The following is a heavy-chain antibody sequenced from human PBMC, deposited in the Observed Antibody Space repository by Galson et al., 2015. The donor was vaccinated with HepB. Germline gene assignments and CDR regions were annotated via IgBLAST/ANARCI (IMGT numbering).Heavy chain of an antibody. CDR1: GDSVSGNRAA. CDR3: ARATNSPWYFDL. Sequence: CAISGDSVSGNRAAWTWIRQSPSRGLEWLGRTYYRSKWYNDYAVSVKSRITINPDTSKNQFSLQLNSVTPEDTAVYYCARATNSPWYFDLWGRGTLVTVSS. V-gene: IGHV6-1*01. J-gene: IGHJ2*01. CDR2: TYYRSKWYN. D-gene: IGHD1/OR15-1a*01.